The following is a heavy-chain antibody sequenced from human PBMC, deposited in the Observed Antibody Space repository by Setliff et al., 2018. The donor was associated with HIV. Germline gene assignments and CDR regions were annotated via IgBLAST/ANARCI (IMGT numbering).Heavy chain of an antibody. CDR3: ARDRYCPNTCYEDFTFDS. CDR2: IYSSGIT. Sequence: PSETLSLTCTVSGGSISSGSYFWNWIRQPAGKGLEWIGRIYSSGITNYNPSLKSRLTISLDTSKNQFSLQVTSVTAADTAVYYCARDRYCPNTCYEDFTFDSWGQGTLVTVSS. J-gene: IGHJ4*02. CDR1: GGSISSGSYF. V-gene: IGHV4-61*02. D-gene: IGHD2-8*01.